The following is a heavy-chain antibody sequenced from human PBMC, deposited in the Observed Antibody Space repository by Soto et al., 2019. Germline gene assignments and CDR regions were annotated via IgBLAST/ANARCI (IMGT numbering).Heavy chain of an antibody. J-gene: IGHJ4*02. CDR2: ISSSSSYT. CDR1: GFTFSDYY. CDR3: ARDGRYYYDSSGGH. Sequence: QVQLVESGGGLVKPGGSLRLSCAASGFTFSDYYMSWIRQAPGKGLEWVSYISSSSSYTNYADSVKGRFTISRDNAKNSLYLQMNSLRAEDTAVYYCARDGRYYYDSSGGHWGQGTLVTVSS. D-gene: IGHD3-22*01. V-gene: IGHV3-11*06.